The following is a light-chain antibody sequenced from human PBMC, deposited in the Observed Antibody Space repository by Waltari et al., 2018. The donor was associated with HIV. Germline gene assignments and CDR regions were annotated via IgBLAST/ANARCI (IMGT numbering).Light chain of an antibody. V-gene: IGKV3-11*01. CDR1: QSVGSY. CDR2: DAS. J-gene: IGKJ5*01. Sequence: DIMLTQSPATLSLSPGEGATLSCRASQSVGSYLAWYQRKPGQAPRLLIYDASNRATGSPARFSGGGSGTDFTLTISSLEPDDFALYYCQQRRSWPITFGQGTRIEIK. CDR3: QQRRSWPIT.